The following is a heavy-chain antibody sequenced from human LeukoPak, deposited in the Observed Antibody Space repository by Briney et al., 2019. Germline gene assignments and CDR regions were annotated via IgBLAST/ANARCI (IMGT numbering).Heavy chain of an antibody. CDR2: ISNDGSNK. D-gene: IGHD6-13*01. CDR3: ARHPDQQLVPPPFYAFDI. J-gene: IGHJ3*02. Sequence: GGSLRLSCAASGFTFSSYAMHWVRKAPGKGLEWVAVISNDGSNKYYADSVKGRFTISRDNSKNTLYLQMYSLRVEDTAVYYCARHPDQQLVPPPFYAFDIWGQGAMVTVSS. CDR1: GFTFSSYA. V-gene: IGHV3-30-3*01.